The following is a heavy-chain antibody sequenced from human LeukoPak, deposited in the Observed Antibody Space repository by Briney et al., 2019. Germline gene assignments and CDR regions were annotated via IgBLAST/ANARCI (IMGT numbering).Heavy chain of an antibody. V-gene: IGHV1-69*13. CDR1: GGTFSNYA. CDR3: ARGRGTGVDYYYYMDV. J-gene: IGHJ6*03. CDR2: IISTFDSA. D-gene: IGHD7-27*01. Sequence: GASVKVSCKASGGTFSNYAISWVRQAPGQGLEWMGGIISTFDSANYAQKFQGRVTITADDSTSTAYMELANLTSEDTAVYYCARGRGTGVDYYYYMDVWGKGTTVTVSS.